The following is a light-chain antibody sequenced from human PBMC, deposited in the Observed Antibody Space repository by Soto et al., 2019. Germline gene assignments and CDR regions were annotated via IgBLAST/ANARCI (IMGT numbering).Light chain of an antibody. V-gene: IGKV3-20*01. Sequence: EIVLTQSPGTLSLSPGERATLSCRASQRVSSIYLAWYQQKPGQAPRLLIYGASSRATGIPDRFSGSGSGTGFTLTISRLEPEDFAVYYCQQYGSSPWTF. J-gene: IGKJ1*01. CDR3: QQYGSSPWT. CDR1: QRVSSIY. CDR2: GAS.